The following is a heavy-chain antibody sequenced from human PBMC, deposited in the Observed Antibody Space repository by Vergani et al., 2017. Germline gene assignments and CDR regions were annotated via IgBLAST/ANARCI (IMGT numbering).Heavy chain of an antibody. V-gene: IGHV4-59*08. CDR2: IYYSGST. CDR3: ARHSYYYDMDV. J-gene: IGHJ6*03. Sequence: QVQLQESGPGLVKPSETLSLTCTVSGGSISSYYWSWIRQPPGKGLEWIGYIYYSGSTNYNPSLKSRVTISVDTSKNQFSLKLSSVTAADTAVYYCARHSYYYDMDVWGKGTTVTVSS. CDR1: GGSISSYY.